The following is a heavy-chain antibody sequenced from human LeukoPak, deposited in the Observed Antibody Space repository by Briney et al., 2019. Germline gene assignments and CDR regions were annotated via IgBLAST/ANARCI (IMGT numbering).Heavy chain of an antibody. J-gene: IGHJ5*02. CDR3: ARGLMSNYYDSCGYPVPS. Sequence: ASVKVSCKASGYTFTSYDINWVRQATGQGLERMGWMNPNSGNTGYAQKFQGRVTMTRNTSISTAYMELSSLRSEGTAVYYCARGLMSNYYDSCGYPVPSWGQGTLVTVSS. V-gene: IGHV1-8*01. D-gene: IGHD3-22*01. CDR1: GYTFTSYD. CDR2: MNPNSGNT.